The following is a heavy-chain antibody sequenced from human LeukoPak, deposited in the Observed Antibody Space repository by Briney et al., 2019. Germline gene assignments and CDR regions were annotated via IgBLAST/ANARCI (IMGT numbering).Heavy chain of an antibody. V-gene: IGHV3-48*01. CDR3: AKGRDFWSGNVDY. CDR1: GFTFSSYS. Sequence: GGSLRLSCAASGFTFSSYSLNWVRQAPGKGLEWVSYISSSSSTLYYADSVKGRFTISRDNSKNTLYLQMNSLRAEDTAVYYCAKGRDFWSGNVDYWGQGTLVTVSS. J-gene: IGHJ4*02. D-gene: IGHD3-3*01. CDR2: ISSSSSTL.